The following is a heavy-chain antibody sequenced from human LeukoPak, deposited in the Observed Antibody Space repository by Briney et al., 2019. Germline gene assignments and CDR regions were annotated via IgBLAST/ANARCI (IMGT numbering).Heavy chain of an antibody. Sequence: PGGSLRLSCAASGFTFSAYAMSWVRQAPGKGLEWVSGISNGGGSTHYADSVKGRFTISRDNTKNLLYLHMNNLRAEDTAVYYCVIDRGARWGQGTLVTVSS. V-gene: IGHV3-23*01. CDR2: ISNGGGST. CDR3: VIDRGAR. J-gene: IGHJ4*02. CDR1: GFTFSAYA.